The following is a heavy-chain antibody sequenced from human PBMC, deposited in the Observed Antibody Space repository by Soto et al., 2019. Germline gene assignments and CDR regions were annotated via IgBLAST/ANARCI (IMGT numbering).Heavy chain of an antibody. J-gene: IGHJ4*02. CDR2: ISGSGGST. CDR1: GFTFSSYA. V-gene: IGHV3-23*01. Sequence: EVQLLESGGGLVQPGGSLRLSCAASGFTFSSYAMSWVRQAPGKGLEWVSDISGSGGSTYYADSGKGRFTISRENTKNTLDPEMNTLRAEDTAVYYCAKDRPVTTPYPYYFDYWGQGTLVTVSS. CDR3: AKDRPVTTPYPYYFDY. D-gene: IGHD4-4*01.